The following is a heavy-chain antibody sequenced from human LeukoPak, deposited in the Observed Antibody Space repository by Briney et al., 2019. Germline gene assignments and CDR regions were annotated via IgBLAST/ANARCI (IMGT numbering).Heavy chain of an antibody. J-gene: IGHJ4*02. CDR1: GFTFSSYA. V-gene: IGHV3-30*04. D-gene: IGHD6-6*01. Sequence: GRSLRLSCAASGFTFSSYAMHWVRQAPGKGLDWVAVISYDGSNKYYADSVKGRFTISRDNSKNTLYLQMNSLRAEDTAVYYCASSRREYSSSSALDYWGQGTLVTVSS. CDR2: ISYDGSNK. CDR3: ASSRREYSSSSALDY.